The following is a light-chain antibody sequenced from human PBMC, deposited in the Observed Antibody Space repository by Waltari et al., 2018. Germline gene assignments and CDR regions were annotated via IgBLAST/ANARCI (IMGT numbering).Light chain of an antibody. CDR1: QSLVHSDGNTH. CDR2: RVS. CDR3: MQGTHWPYT. J-gene: IGKJ2*01. V-gene: IGKV2-30*02. Sequence: DVEMTQSPLSLSVTLGQAASISCKASQSLVHSDGNTHLNWFHQRPGQSPRRLIYRVSNRDSGVPDRFSGSGSGTDFTLKINKVEAEDVGIYYCMQGTHWPYTFGQGTKLDIK.